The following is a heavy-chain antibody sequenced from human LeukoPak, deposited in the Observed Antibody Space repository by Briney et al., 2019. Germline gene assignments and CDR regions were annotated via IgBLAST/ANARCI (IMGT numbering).Heavy chain of an antibody. J-gene: IGHJ4*02. Sequence: HPGGSLRLSCAAAGFTFNNYNMNWVRQAPGKGLEWVSYISGSSSCRYYSDSVKGRFTISRDNAENSLFLQMNSLRAEGTAVYYCATSGDYYMGYWGQGTLVTVSS. CDR1: GFTFNNYN. V-gene: IGHV3-48*01. D-gene: IGHD1-26*01. CDR2: ISGSSSCR. CDR3: ATSGDYYMGY.